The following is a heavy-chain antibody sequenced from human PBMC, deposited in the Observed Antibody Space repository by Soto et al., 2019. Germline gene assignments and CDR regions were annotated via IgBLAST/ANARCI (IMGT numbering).Heavy chain of an antibody. J-gene: IGHJ4*02. CDR1: GFTFSSYS. CDR3: ARDRQPYDFWSGDYCFDY. V-gene: IGHV3-21*01. CDR2: ISSSSSYI. D-gene: IGHD3-3*01. Sequence: GGALRLSCAASGFTFSSYSMNWVRQAPGKGLEWVSSISSSSSYIYYADSVKGRFTISRDNAKNSLYLQMNSLRAEDTAVYYCARDRQPYDFWSGDYCFDYWGQGTLVTVSS.